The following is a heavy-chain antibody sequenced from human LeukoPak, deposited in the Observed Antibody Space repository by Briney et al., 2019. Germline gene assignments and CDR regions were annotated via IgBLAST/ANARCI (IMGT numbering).Heavy chain of an antibody. CDR3: ARGNMAVAPSGAFNI. CDR2: IYHSGTT. J-gene: IGHJ3*02. Sequence: PSETLSLTCTVSGGSISSSSYYWGWIRQPPGKGPEWIGSIYHSGTTYYNPSLKSRVTVSIDTSNNRFSLRLSSVTAADTATYYCARGNMAVAPSGAFNIWGQGTMVAVSA. D-gene: IGHD6-19*01. V-gene: IGHV4-39*07. CDR1: GGSISSSSYY.